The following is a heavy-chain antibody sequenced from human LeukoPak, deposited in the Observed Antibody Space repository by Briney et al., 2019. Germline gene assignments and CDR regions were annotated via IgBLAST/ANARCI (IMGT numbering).Heavy chain of an antibody. V-gene: IGHV3-30*18. CDR2: ISYDGSNK. CDR1: GFTFDDYG. Sequence: PGGSLRLSCAASGFTFDDYGMHWVRQAPGKGLEWVAVISYDGSNKYHADSVKGRFTISRDNSNNTLYLQMNSLRAEDTAVYYCAKDKGNFGDYYYFGHWGQGTLVTVSS. CDR3: AKDKGNFGDYYYFGH. D-gene: IGHD4-17*01. J-gene: IGHJ4*02.